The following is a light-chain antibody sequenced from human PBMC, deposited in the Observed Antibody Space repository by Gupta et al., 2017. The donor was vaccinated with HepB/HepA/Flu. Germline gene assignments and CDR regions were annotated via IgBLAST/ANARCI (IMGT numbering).Light chain of an antibody. CDR1: QSLNNNY. CDR2: DAS. J-gene: IGKJ4*01. CDR3: QQYSTSPLT. V-gene: IGKV3-20*01. Sequence: EIVLTQSSGPLSLPPGERATLSCRASQSLNNNYLAWFQQKPGQAPRLLIYDASSRATGIPDRFSGSGSGTEFTLTISRLEPEDFAVFYCQQYSTSPLTFGRGTKVEI.